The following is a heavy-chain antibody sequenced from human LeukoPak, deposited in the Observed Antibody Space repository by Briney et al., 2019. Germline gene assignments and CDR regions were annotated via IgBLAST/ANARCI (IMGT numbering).Heavy chain of an antibody. CDR1: GASISSYY. V-gene: IGHV4-59*01. J-gene: IGHJ5*02. CDR2: IHYSGST. CDR3: ARSYNNLSATRHYNWFDP. D-gene: IGHD2-15*01. Sequence: SETLSLTCTVSGASISSYYWSWIRQPPGKGLEWIGYIHYSGSTNYNPSLKSRVTISLDTSKNQFSLKLSSVTAADTAVFYCARSYNNLSATRHYNWFDPWGQGTQVTVSS.